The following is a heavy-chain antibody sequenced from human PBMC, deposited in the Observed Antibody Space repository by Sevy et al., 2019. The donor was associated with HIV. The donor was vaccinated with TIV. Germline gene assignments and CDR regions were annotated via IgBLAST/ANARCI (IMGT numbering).Heavy chain of an antibody. CDR3: AKDQGGYNYAPGY. J-gene: IGHJ4*02. CDR2: ISYDGNIQ. D-gene: IGHD5-18*01. V-gene: IGHV3-30*18. Sequence: GESLKISCVASGLTFSTYGMHWVRQAPGKGLEWVAVISYDGNIQYYADSVKGRFTVSRDNSKNTLYLQMNSLRAEDSAVYYCAKDQGGYNYAPGYWGQGTLVTVSS. CDR1: GLTFSTYG.